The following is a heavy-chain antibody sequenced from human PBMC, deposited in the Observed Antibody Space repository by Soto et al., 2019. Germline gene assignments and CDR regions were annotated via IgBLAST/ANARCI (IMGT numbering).Heavy chain of an antibody. Sequence: GGSLRLSCAASGFTFSSYAMSWVRQAPGKGLEWVSAISGSGGSTYYADSVKGRFTISRDNSKNTLYLQMNSLRAEDTAVYYCAKGRTYYYGSGSFFDYWGQGTLVTVSS. CDR3: AKGRTYYYGSGSFFDY. J-gene: IGHJ4*02. V-gene: IGHV3-23*01. D-gene: IGHD3-10*01. CDR2: ISGSGGST. CDR1: GFTFSSYA.